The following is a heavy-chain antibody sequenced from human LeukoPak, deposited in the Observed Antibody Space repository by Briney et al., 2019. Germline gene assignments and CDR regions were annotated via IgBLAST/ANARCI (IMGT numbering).Heavy chain of an antibody. V-gene: IGHV3-43*01. CDR3: TKDRYCTTTFCPLDY. J-gene: IGHJ4*02. CDR1: GFTFDDYS. CDR2: ISRDGRAT. D-gene: IGHD2-8*01. Sequence: GGSLRLSCVASGFTFDDYSFHWVRQAPGKGLNWLSLISRDGRATYYADSVKGRFTISRDNSKNSLYLQMSSLRTEDTTLYYCTKDRYCTTTFCPLDYWGQGTLVTVSS.